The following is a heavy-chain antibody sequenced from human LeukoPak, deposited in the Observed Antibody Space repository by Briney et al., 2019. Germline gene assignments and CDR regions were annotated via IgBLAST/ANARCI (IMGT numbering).Heavy chain of an antibody. Sequence: SVKVSCKASGGTFSSYAISWVRQAPGQGLEWIGGIIPIFGTANYAQKFQGRVTITADESTSTAYMELSSLRSEDTAVYYCARGDAGYSTPSGDYWGQGTLVTVSS. J-gene: IGHJ4*02. CDR2: IIPIFGTA. CDR1: GGTFSSYA. D-gene: IGHD6-13*01. V-gene: IGHV1-69*01. CDR3: ARGDAGYSTPSGDY.